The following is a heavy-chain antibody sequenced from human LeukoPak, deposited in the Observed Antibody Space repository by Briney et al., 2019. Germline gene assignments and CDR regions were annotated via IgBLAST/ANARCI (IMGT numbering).Heavy chain of an antibody. CDR2: IYYSGRT. CDR1: AGSISSYS. CDR3: AGDYGSGSYRFDY. J-gene: IGHJ4*02. Sequence: SETLSLTRTVSAGSISSYSWSWIRQPPGKGLEWIGYIYYSGRTVYNPSLTSRVTISIDASKDQFSLRLSSVTAADTAIYYCAGDYGSGSYRFDYWGQGTLVTVSS. V-gene: IGHV4-59*03. D-gene: IGHD3-10*01.